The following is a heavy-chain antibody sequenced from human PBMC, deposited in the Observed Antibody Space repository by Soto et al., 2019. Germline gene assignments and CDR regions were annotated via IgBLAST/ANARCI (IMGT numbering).Heavy chain of an antibody. Sequence: ASVMVSCKASGGTFGSHGIAWVRRAPGQGLEWMGGFIAMLGTPTYAKKVQGRATITADESLTSSYLELRSLRSEDTAVYFCARGAMANFDYWGQGTVVTVSS. D-gene: IGHD5-18*01. CDR3: ARGAMANFDY. CDR1: GGTFGSHG. V-gene: IGHV1-69*13. J-gene: IGHJ4*02. CDR2: FIAMLGTP.